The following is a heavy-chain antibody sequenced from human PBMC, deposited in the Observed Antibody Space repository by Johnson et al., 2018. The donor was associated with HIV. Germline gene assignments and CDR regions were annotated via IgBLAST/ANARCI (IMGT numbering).Heavy chain of an antibody. Sequence: QVQLVESGGGLVQPGGSLRLSCAASEFILSDYYMSWVSQAPEKGLEWISYISGSGSTIYYADSVKGRFTIYRDTAKNSLYLQMNSLRDVDTAVYYCARDGRGLDAFDIWGQGTMVTVSS. CDR1: EFILSDYY. D-gene: IGHD3/OR15-3a*01. V-gene: IGHV3-11*04. CDR2: ISGSGSTI. CDR3: ARDGRGLDAFDI. J-gene: IGHJ3*02.